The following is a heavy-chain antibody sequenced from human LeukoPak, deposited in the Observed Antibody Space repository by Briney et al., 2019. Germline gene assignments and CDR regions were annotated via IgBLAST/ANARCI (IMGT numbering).Heavy chain of an antibody. CDR3: ARGNYYNRVYYFDY. J-gene: IGHJ4*02. Sequence: GGSLRLSCVVSGFTVSTNYMSWVRQAPGKGLEWVSVIYSGGSTHDADSVKGRFSISRDISKNTVYLQMNSLRAEDTAVYYCARGNYYNRVYYFDYWGQGTLVTVSS. V-gene: IGHV3-53*01. D-gene: IGHD3-22*01. CDR2: IYSGGST. CDR1: GFTVSTNY.